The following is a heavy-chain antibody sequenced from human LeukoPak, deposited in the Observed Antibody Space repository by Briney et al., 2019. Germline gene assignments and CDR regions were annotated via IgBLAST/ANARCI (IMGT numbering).Heavy chain of an antibody. CDR1: GYTFTGYY. J-gene: IGHJ3*02. Sequence: ASVKVSCKASGYTFTGYYMHWVRQAPGQGLEWMGWINPNSGGTNYAQKFQGRVTMTRDTSISTAYMELSRLRSDDTAVYYCARDWSPIPETYYYDSSAYSGAFDIWGQGTMVTVSS. CDR3: ARDWSPIPETYYYDSSAYSGAFDI. CDR2: INPNSGGT. D-gene: IGHD3-22*01. V-gene: IGHV1-2*02.